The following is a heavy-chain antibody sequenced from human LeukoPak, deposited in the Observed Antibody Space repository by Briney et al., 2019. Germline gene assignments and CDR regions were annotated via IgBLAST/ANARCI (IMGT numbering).Heavy chain of an antibody. CDR1: GFTFSSYW. Sequence: GGSLRLSCAASGFTFSSYWMSWVRQAPGKGLEWVANIKQDGSEKYYADSVKGRFTISRDNSKNTLYLQMNSLRAEDTAVYYCAKDLPVRFFQWLLPDYWGQGTLVTVSS. D-gene: IGHD3-3*01. CDR3: AKDLPVRFFQWLLPDY. V-gene: IGHV3-7*01. J-gene: IGHJ4*02. CDR2: IKQDGSEK.